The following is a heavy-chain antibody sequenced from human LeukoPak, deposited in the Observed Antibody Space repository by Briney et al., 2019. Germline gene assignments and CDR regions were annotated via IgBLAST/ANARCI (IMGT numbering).Heavy chain of an antibody. J-gene: IGHJ4*02. D-gene: IGHD6-19*01. CDR1: GFSFSSYE. V-gene: IGHV3-48*03. CDR3: TKLAVASADS. Sequence: GGSLRLSCAASGFSFSSYEMNWVRQAPGKGLEWVSNISPSGSTKYYADSVKGRFTVSRDNAKNSLYLQMNSLRAGDTGVYYCTKLAVASADSWGQGTLVTVFS. CDR2: ISPSGSTK.